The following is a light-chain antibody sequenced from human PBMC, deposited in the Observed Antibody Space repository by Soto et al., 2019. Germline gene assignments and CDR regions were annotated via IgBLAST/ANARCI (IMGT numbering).Light chain of an antibody. CDR3: QQNSNWPLT. CDR2: DAS. CDR1: QSVSSY. Sequence: EVVLTQSPATLSLSPGERATLSCRASQSVSSYLAWYQQRPGQAPRLLIFDASNRATGIPARFSGSGSGTDFTLPISGLESEDFAVYYCQQNSNWPLTFGGGTKVDIK. V-gene: IGKV3-11*01. J-gene: IGKJ4*01.